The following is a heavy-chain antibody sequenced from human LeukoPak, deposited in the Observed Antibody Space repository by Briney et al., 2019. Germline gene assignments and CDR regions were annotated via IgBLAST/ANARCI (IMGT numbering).Heavy chain of an antibody. CDR2: ISDSGGST. CDR3: ARRGVVIRVILVGFHKEAFYFDS. J-gene: IGHJ4*02. Sequence: GGSLRLSCAASGFTFSSYSMNWVRQAPGKGLEWVAGISDSGGSTNYADSVKGRFTISRDNPKNTLYLQMNSLRAEDTAVYFCARRGVVIRVILVGFHKEAFYFDSWGQGTLVTVSS. V-gene: IGHV3-23*01. CDR1: GFTFSSYS. D-gene: IGHD3-22*01.